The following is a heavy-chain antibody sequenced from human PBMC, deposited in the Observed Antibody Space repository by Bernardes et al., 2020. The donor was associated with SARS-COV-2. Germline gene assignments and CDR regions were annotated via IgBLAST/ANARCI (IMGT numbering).Heavy chain of an antibody. CDR3: ARGYYDFWSGYHLYYGMDV. D-gene: IGHD3-3*01. CDR1: GYTSTSYG. J-gene: IGHJ6*02. V-gene: IGHV1-18*01. Sequence: ASVKVSCKASGYTSTSYGISWVRQAPGQGLEWMGWISAYNGNTNYAQKLQGRVTMTTDTSTSTAYMELRSLRSDDTAVYYCARGYYDFWSGYHLYYGMDVWGQGTTVTVSS. CDR2: ISAYNGNT.